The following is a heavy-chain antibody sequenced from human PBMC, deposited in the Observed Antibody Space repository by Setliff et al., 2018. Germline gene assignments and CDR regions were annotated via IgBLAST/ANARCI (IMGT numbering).Heavy chain of an antibody. J-gene: IGHJ4*02. V-gene: IGHV4-38-2*01. Sequence: SETLSLTCAVSGYSISSGYYWGWIRQPPGKGLEWIGSIYHSGNTYYNPSLKSRVTISVDTSKNQFSLKLSSVTAADTAVYYCARHSSRPYWGQGTLVTVSS. CDR2: IYHSGNT. CDR1: GYSISSGYY. CDR3: ARHSSRPY.